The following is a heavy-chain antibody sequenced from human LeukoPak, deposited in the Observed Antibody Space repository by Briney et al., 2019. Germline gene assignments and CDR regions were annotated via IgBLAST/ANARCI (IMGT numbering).Heavy chain of an antibody. CDR1: GGSISSSSYY. D-gene: IGHD3-9*01. CDR3: ARRRTPVHRYFDS. J-gene: IGHJ4*02. CDR2: IYYSGST. Sequence: PSETLSLTCTVSGGSISSSSYYWGWIRQPPGKGLEWTGSIYYSGSTYYNPSLKSRVTISVDTSKNQFSLKLSSVTAADTAVYYCARRRTPVHRYFDSWGQGTLVTVSS. V-gene: IGHV4-39*01.